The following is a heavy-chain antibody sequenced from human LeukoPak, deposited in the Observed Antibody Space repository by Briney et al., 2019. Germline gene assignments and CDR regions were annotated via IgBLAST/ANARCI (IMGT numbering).Heavy chain of an antibody. CDR1: GGSFSGYY. CDR2: INHSGST. J-gene: IGHJ6*02. Sequence: SETLSLTCAVYGGSFSGYYWSWIRQPPGKGLEWIGEINHSGSTNYNPSLKSRVTISVDTSKNQFSLKLSSVTAADTAVYYCARNSGITIFGVVITPQSSGMDLWGQGTTVTVSS. V-gene: IGHV4-34*01. D-gene: IGHD3-3*01. CDR3: ARNSGITIFGVVITPQSSGMDL.